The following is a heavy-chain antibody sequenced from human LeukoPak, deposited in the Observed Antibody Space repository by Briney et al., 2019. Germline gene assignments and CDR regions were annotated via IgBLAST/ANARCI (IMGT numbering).Heavy chain of an antibody. J-gene: IGHJ4*02. D-gene: IGHD3-22*01. Sequence: PGGSLRLSCAASGFTVSSNYMSWVRQAPGKGLEWVSVIYSSGSTYYAGSVKDRFTISRDNSKNTLYLQMNGLRAEDTAVYYCARSIYYDSSGYYAWGVHDYRGQGTLVTVSS. CDR1: GFTVSSNY. CDR2: IYSSGST. CDR3: ARSIYYDSSGYYAWGVHDY. V-gene: IGHV3-66*01.